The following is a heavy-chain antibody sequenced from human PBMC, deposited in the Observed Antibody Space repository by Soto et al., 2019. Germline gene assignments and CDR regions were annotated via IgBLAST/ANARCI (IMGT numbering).Heavy chain of an antibody. V-gene: IGHV4-39*01. J-gene: IGHJ2*01. Sequence: QLQLQESGPGLVKPSETLSLTCTVSGGSISSSSYYWGWVRQPPGKWLEWIGSIYSSGSTYYNPSLQSRVTVSVDTSKIQLSLKVSSVTAADTAVYYCARQDCCGDGIFRTRGYFYLWGRGTLVTVSS. CDR1: GGSISSSSYY. CDR3: ARQDCCGDGIFRTRGYFYL. CDR2: IYSSGST. D-gene: IGHD2-21*01.